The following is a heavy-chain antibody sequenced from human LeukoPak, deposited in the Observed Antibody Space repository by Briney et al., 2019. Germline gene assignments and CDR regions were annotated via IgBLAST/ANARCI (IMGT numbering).Heavy chain of an antibody. V-gene: IGHV3-30*18. J-gene: IGHJ4*02. CDR3: AKDWAPYCGGDCYFNY. CDR1: GFIFNNYG. CDR2: ISYDGSNK. Sequence: PGGSLRLSCAASGFIFNNYGMHWVRQAPGKGLEWVAVISYDGSNKNYADSVKGRFTISRDSSKNTVHLRMNSLRVEDTAVYYCAKDWAPYCGGDCYFNYWGQGTLVTVSS. D-gene: IGHD2-21*02.